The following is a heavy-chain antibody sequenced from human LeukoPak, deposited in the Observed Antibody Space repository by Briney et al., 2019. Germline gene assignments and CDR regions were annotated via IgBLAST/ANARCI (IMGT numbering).Heavy chain of an antibody. D-gene: IGHD3-16*02. CDR1: GFTFSSYA. CDR3: AKVEKYDYVWGSYRSPDY. Sequence: GGSLRLSCAASGFTFSSYAMSWVRQAPGEGLEWVSAISGSGGSTYYADSVKGRFTISRDNSKNTLYLQMNSLRAEDTAVYYCAKVEKYDYVWGSYRSPDYWGQGTLVTVSS. CDR2: ISGSGGST. J-gene: IGHJ4*02. V-gene: IGHV3-23*01.